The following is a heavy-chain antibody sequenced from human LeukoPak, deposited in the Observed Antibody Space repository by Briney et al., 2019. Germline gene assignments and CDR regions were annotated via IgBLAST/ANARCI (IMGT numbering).Heavy chain of an antibody. CDR2: MNPNSGNI. V-gene: IGHV1-8*01. Sequence: ASVTVSCTASGYTFTSYDINWVRQATGQGLEWMGWMNPNSGNIGYAQKFQGRVTMTRNTSISTAYMELSSLRSEDTAVYYCARGVRREATCAYWGQGTLVTVSS. CDR3: ARGVRREATCAY. CDR1: GYTFTSYD. D-gene: IGHD5-12*01. J-gene: IGHJ4*02.